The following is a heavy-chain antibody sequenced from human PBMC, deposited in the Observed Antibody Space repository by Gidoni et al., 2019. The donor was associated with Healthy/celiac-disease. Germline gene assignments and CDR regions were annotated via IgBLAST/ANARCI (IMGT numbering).Heavy chain of an antibody. D-gene: IGHD3-22*01. V-gene: IGHV4-34*02. CDR3: ARGARHYYDSSGGTDFDL. J-gene: IGHJ2*01. CDR1: GGSFSGYY. CDR2: INHSGST. Sequence: QVQLQQWGAGLLKPSETLSLTCAVYGGSFSGYYWSWIRQPPGKGLEWIGEINHSGSTNYNPSLKSRVTISVDTSKNQFSLKLSSVTAADTAVYYCARGARHYYDSSGGTDFDLWGRGTLVTVSS.